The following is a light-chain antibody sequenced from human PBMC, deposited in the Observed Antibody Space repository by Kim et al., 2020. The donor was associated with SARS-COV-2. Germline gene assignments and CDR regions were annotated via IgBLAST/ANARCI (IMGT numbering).Light chain of an antibody. Sequence: REPPTTPGTGNNTNVGTHGAAWLRQHPRHPPQLLSYTTDNRPSAISERFSASRSANTASLTITGLQPEDEADYYCSSWDSSLSGWVFGGGTQLTVL. V-gene: IGLV10-54*04. CDR1: NTNVGTHG. J-gene: IGLJ3*02. CDR3: SSWDSSLSGWV. CDR2: TTD.